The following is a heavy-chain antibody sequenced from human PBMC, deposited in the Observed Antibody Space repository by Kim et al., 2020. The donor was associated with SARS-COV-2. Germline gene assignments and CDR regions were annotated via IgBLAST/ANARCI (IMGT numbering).Heavy chain of an antibody. D-gene: IGHD3-22*01. CDR1: GFTFSSYG. J-gene: IGHJ6*02. V-gene: IGHV3-30*18. CDR3: AKDGYYYDSSGYYPDRADCGMVL. Sequence: GGSLRLSCAASGFTFSSYGMHWVRQAPGKGLEWVAVISYDGSNKYYADSVKGRFTISRDNSKNTLYLQMNSLRAEDTAVYYCAKDGYYYDSSGYYPDRADCGMVLWGRGTTATAS. CDR2: ISYDGSNK.